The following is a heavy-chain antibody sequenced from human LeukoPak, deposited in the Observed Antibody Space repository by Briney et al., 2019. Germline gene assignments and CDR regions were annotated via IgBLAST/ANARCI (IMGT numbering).Heavy chain of an antibody. CDR1: GFTFRSFA. CDR3: ARIYGSGSNYYYYYMDV. J-gene: IGHJ6*03. Sequence: PGGSPRLSCAASGFTFRSFAMSWVRQAPGKGLEWVSTITNTGGSSYYADSVKGRFTISRDNSKNTLYLQMNNLRAEDTAVYYCARIYGSGSNYYYYYMDVWGKGTTVTISS. CDR2: ITNTGGSS. V-gene: IGHV3-23*01. D-gene: IGHD3-10*01.